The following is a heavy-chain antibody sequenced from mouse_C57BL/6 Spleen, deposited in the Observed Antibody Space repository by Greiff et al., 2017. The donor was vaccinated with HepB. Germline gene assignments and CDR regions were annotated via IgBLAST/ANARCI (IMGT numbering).Heavy chain of an antibody. J-gene: IGHJ2*01. D-gene: IGHD1-1*01. CDR1: GYTFTSYW. V-gene: IGHV1-55*01. CDR3: AREYYGSSLCFDY. Sequence: QVQLQQPGAELVKPGASVKMSCKASGYTFTSYWITWVKQRPGQGLEWIGDIYPGSGSTNYNEKFKSKATLTVDTSSSTAYMQLSSLTSEDSAVYYCAREYYGSSLCFDYWGQGTTLTVSS. CDR2: IYPGSGST.